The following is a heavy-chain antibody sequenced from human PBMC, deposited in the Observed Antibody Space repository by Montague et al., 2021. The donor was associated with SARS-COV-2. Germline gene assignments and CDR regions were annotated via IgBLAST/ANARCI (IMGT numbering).Heavy chain of an antibody. V-gene: IGHV6-1*01. CDR3: ARAYCDGDCYFYWCFDL. J-gene: IGHJ2*01. CDR2: TCYRSKWYN. CDR1: GDSVSSNIAT. D-gene: IGHD2-21*02. Sequence: CAISGDSVSSNIATWNWIRQSPSRGLEWLGRTCYRSKWYNDYAVSVKSRVIINPDTSNNRISLQLNSVTPEDTAVYYCARAYCDGDCYFYWCFDLWGRGTLVTVSS.